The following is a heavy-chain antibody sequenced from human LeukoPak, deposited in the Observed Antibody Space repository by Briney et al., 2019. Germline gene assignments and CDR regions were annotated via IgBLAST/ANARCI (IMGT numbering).Heavy chain of an antibody. CDR1: GFTFSSYW. CDR2: INSDGSST. Sequence: AGGSLRLSCAASGFTFSSYWMHWVRQAPGKGLVWVSRINSDGSSTSYADSVRGRFSISRDNAKNTLYLQMNSLRAEDTAVYYCAREDGTYSSSWYFSNAFDIWGQGTMVTVSS. J-gene: IGHJ3*02. CDR3: AREDGTYSSSWYFSNAFDI. D-gene: IGHD6-13*01. V-gene: IGHV3-74*01.